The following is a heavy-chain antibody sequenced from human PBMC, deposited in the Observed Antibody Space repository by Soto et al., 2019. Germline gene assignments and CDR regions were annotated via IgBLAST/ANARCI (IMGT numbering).Heavy chain of an antibody. CDR2: ICHSGST. CDR3: ARSPKGTTLATYFDY. V-gene: IGHV4-30-2*01. Sequence: SSETLSLTCAVSGGSISSDDYSWNWIRQPLGKGLEWIGYICHSGSTYYNPSLKSRVTISLDTSKNEFSLNLRSVTAADTAVYYCARSPKGTTLATYFDYWGQGALVTVSS. J-gene: IGHJ4*02. D-gene: IGHD4-17*01. CDR1: GGSISSDDYS.